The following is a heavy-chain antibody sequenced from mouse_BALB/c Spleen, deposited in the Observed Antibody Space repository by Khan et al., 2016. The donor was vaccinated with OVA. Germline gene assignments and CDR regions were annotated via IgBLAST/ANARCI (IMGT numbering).Heavy chain of an antibody. CDR1: GSPIPSGYG. V-gene: IGHV3-1*02. Sequence: EVKLLESGPGLVKPSQSLSLTCTVTGSPIPSGYGWHWIRQFPGNKLEWMGYISYSGSTTYNPSLKSRITIPRDTSKNQFFLQLKSVTTEDTATYDCARTARIKYWGQGTTLTVSS. CDR2: ISYSGST. J-gene: IGHJ2*01. D-gene: IGHD1-2*01. CDR3: ARTARIKY.